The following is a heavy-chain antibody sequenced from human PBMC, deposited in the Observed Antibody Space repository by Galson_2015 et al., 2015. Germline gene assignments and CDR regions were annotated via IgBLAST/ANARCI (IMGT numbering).Heavy chain of an antibody. CDR2: ISYDGSNK. V-gene: IGHV3-30*18. D-gene: IGHD2-15*01. J-gene: IGHJ4*02. CDR1: GFTFSSYG. CDR3: AKVRYCSGGSCYSFAAIDY. Sequence: SLRLSCAASGFTFSSYGMHWVRQAPGKGLEWVAVISYDGSNKYYADSVKGRFTISRDNSKNTLYLQMNSLGAEDTAVYYCAKVRYCSGGSCYSFAAIDYWGQGTLVTVSS.